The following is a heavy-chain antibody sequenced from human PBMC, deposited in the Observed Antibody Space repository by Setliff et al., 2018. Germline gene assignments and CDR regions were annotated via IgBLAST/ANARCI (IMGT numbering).Heavy chain of an antibody. Sequence: GGSLRLSCVTSGFTFNTYSMSWVRQAPGEGLQWVSTISGRGGSTFYGDSVRGRFIVSRDNAKNSLFLQIIDLRVEDTAVYYCARDPTRFTKFRGVSIRYFYMDVWGKGTTVTVSS. D-gene: IGHD3-10*01. CDR1: GFTFNTYS. CDR3: ARDPTRFTKFRGVSIRYFYMDV. CDR2: ISGRGGST. V-gene: IGHV3-23*01. J-gene: IGHJ6*03.